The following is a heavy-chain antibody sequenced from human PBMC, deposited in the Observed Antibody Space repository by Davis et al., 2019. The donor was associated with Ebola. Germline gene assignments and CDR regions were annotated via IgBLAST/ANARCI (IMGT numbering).Heavy chain of an antibody. Sequence: GESLKISCTASGFSFTTYGMNWVRQAPGKGLEWVAVISYDGRNKYYADSVKGRFTISRDNSKNTLSLQMNSLRAEDTAVYYCAKDHRFVVASVTGLDHWGQGTLVTVSS. V-gene: IGHV3-30*18. D-gene: IGHD5-12*01. CDR3: AKDHRFVVASVTGLDH. CDR2: ISYDGRNK. J-gene: IGHJ4*02. CDR1: GFSFTTYG.